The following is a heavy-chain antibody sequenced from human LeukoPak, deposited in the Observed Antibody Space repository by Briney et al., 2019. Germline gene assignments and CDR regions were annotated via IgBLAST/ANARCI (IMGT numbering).Heavy chain of an antibody. CDR3: ARDGAYYYDSSGFKY. D-gene: IGHD3-22*01. J-gene: IGHJ4*02. Sequence: PGGSLRLSCAASGFTFSSYGMHWVRQAPGKGLEWVAFIRYDGSNKYYADSVKGRFTISRDNSKNTLYLQMNSLRAEDTAVYYCARDGAYYYDSSGFKYWGQGTLVTVSS. V-gene: IGHV3-30*02. CDR2: IRYDGSNK. CDR1: GFTFSSYG.